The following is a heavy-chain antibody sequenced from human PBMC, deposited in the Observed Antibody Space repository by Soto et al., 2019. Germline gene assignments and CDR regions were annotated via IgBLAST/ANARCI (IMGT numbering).Heavy chain of an antibody. CDR1: GFTFSSHS. Sequence: SGGSLRLSCAASGFTFSSHSMSWVRQAPGKGLEGVANIKQDGGGRYYVDSVKGRFTISRDNARSSLYLQLDSLRAEDTAVYYCARLPNYYGSGSFPDYWGQGTLVTVSS. J-gene: IGHJ4*02. D-gene: IGHD3-10*01. V-gene: IGHV3-7*03. CDR2: IKQDGGGR. CDR3: ARLPNYYGSGSFPDY.